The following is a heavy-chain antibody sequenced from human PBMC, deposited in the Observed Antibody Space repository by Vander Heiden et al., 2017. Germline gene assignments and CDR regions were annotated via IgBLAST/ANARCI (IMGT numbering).Heavy chain of an antibody. CDR1: GFTFNDYA. V-gene: IGHV3-73*02. CDR2: TGTKDETYAT. D-gene: IGHD4-17*01. Sequence: EVRLVESGGGLVQPGGSLTLSCAASGFTFNDYAIPWVRQPSGKGREWVGRTGTKDETYATSYAASVRGRFTIFRDHSDNTAYLQMNSLKTEDTAVYYCTRDAGDYNWLDPWGQGTLVTVSS. CDR3: TRDAGDYNWLDP. J-gene: IGHJ5*02.